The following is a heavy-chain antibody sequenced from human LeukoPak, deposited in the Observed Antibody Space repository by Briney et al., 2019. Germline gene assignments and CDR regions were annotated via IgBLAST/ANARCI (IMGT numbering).Heavy chain of an antibody. CDR3: VRAMEV. CDR2: IKQDGSEK. J-gene: IGHJ6*02. Sequence: GGSLRLSCAASGFTFTNYWMHWVRQAPGKGLRWVATIKQDGSEKYYVDSVKGRFTISRDNAKNSLYLQMNSLRAEDTAVYYCVRAMEVWGQGTTVTVSS. CDR1: GFTFTNYW. V-gene: IGHV3-7*01.